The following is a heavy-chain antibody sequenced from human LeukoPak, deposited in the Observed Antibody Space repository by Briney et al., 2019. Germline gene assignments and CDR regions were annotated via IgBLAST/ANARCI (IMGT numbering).Heavy chain of an antibody. CDR2: INHSGGST. CDR3: ARDRVLYDYDSSGFYQGAFDF. D-gene: IGHD3-22*01. V-gene: IGHV1-46*01. CDR1: GYTFTSYY. J-gene: IGHJ3*01. Sequence: GASVKVSCKASGYTFTSYYMHWVRQAPGQGLEWMGVINHSGGSTSYAQKFQGRVTMTRDTSTSTVYMELSSLRSEDTAVYYCARDRVLYDYDSSGFYQGAFDFWGQGTMVTVSS.